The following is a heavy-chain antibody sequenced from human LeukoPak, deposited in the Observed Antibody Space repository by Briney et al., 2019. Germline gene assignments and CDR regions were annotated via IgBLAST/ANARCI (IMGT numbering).Heavy chain of an antibody. Sequence: GGSLRLSCSASGFTFSSYAMHWVRQAPGKGLEWVSSISSSSSYIYYADSVKGRFTISRDNAKNSLYLQMNSLRAEDTAVYYCARDDDILTGYKYYFDYWGQGTLVTVSS. V-gene: IGHV3-21*01. CDR3: ARDDDILTGYKYYFDY. CDR2: ISSSSSYI. CDR1: GFTFSSYA. D-gene: IGHD3-9*01. J-gene: IGHJ4*02.